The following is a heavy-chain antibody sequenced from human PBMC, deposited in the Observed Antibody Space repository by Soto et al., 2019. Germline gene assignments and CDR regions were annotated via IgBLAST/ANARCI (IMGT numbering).Heavy chain of an antibody. CDR3: AKDSVLPMYYDFWSGPDY. D-gene: IGHD3-3*01. CDR1: GFTFSSYG. Sequence: PGGSLRLSCAASGFTFSSYGMHWVRQAPGKGLEWVAVISYDGSNKYYADSVKGRFTISRDNSKNTLYLQMNSLRAEDTAVYYCAKDSVLPMYYDFWSGPDYWGQGTLVTVSS. CDR2: ISYDGSNK. V-gene: IGHV3-30*18. J-gene: IGHJ4*02.